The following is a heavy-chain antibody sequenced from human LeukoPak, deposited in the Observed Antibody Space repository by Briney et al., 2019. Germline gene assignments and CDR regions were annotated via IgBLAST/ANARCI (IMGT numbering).Heavy chain of an antibody. CDR2: INHSGST. Sequence: SETLSLTCAVYGGSFSSYSWSWIRQAPGKGLEWIGEINHSGSTSYNPSLKSRVTISVDTSKNQFSLNLSSVTAADTAVYYCARDNSVTIAGHHTLDYWGQGTLVTVSS. V-gene: IGHV4-34*01. CDR1: GGSFSSYS. J-gene: IGHJ4*02. D-gene: IGHD4-17*01. CDR3: ARDNSVTIAGHHTLDY.